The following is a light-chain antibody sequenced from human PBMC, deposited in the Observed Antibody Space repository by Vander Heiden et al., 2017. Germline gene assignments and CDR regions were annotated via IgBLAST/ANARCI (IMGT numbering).Light chain of an antibody. CDR1: SSNIGGNY. J-gene: IGLJ2*01. Sequence: QSVLTQPTSASGTPGQRVTISCPGSSSNIGGNYVYWYQHLPGTAPNLLIFINNQRPSGVPARFSGSNSGTSASTAISGLRSEDEADDYCSAWDDSRSGDVVFGGGTKLTVL. V-gene: IGLV1-47*02. CDR3: SAWDDSRSGDVV. CDR2: INN.